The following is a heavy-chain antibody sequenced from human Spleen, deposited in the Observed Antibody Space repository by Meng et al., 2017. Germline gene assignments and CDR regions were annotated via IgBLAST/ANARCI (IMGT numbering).Heavy chain of an antibody. CDR2: ISHDGSKR. V-gene: IGHV3-30*04. D-gene: IGHD3-9*01. J-gene: IGHJ6*02. CDR1: GFIFSSNA. CDR3: ARDLIGKFRFYYYGMDV. Sequence: GGSLRLSCAASGFIFSSNAMHWVRQAPGKGLEWVAVISHDGSKRYYVDSVKGRFTISRDNAKNSLYLQMNSLRAEDTAVYYCARDLIGKFRFYYYGMDVWGQGTTVTVSS.